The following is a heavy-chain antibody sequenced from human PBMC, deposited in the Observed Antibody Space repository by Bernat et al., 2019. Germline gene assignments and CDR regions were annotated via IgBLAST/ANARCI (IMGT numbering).Heavy chain of an antibody. V-gene: IGHV3-64*04. CDR3: AKDHYSWGSSFDY. CDR1: GFSFSSHA. CDR2: AGATA. J-gene: IGHJ4*02. Sequence: VHVVESGGDLVQPGGSLTLSCSASGFSFSSHAMHWVRQAPGKGLEYVSTAGATAHYADSVKGRFTISRDNSKNTLYLQLNSLRAEDTAVYYCAKDHYSWGSSFDYWGQGTLVTVSS. D-gene: IGHD3-16*01.